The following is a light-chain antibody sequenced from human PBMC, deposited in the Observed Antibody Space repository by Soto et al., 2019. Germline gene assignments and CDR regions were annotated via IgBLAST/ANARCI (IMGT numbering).Light chain of an antibody. V-gene: IGKV3-15*01. CDR2: GAS. Sequence: ILVTMSPVTLRVCPVKRATLSRIASQSVDDTYLAWYQQKPGQAPRLLIYGASTRATGIPARFSGSGSGTEFTLTISSLQSEDFAVYCCQQYNKSTRKFGEGSKADIK. CDR3: QQYNKSTRK. CDR1: QSVDDT. J-gene: IGKJ1*01.